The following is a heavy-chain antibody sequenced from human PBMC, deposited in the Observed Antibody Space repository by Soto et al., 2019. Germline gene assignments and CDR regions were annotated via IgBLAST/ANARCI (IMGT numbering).Heavy chain of an antibody. J-gene: IGHJ1*01. CDR3: ARDRFGIMVYAMQKYFHH. Sequence: GASVKVSCKASGYTFTSYYMHWVRQAPGQGLEWMGIINPSGGSTSYAQKFQGRVTMTRDTSTSTVYMELSSLRSEDTAVYYCARDRFGIMVYAMQKYFHHWGKGTLVTVSS. CDR2: INPSGGST. V-gene: IGHV1-46*01. CDR1: GYTFTSYY. D-gene: IGHD2-8*01.